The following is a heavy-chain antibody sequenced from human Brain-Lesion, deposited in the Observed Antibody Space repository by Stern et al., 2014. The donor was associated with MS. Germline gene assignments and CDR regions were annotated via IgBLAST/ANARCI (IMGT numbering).Heavy chain of an antibody. Sequence: EMQLVESGGGLVQPGGSLTISCKAAGFTFGNYWMTWVRQAPGQGLEWVSNIKEDGNEKNYVDSVKGRFTISRDNARNSLYLQMNSLRVEDTALYYCARVYNTIYGIVTQRGSGMDVWGQGTTVIVSS. CDR1: GFTFGNYW. CDR3: ARVYNTIYGIVTQRGSGMDV. V-gene: IGHV3-7*01. D-gene: IGHD3-3*01. J-gene: IGHJ6*02. CDR2: IKEDGNEK.